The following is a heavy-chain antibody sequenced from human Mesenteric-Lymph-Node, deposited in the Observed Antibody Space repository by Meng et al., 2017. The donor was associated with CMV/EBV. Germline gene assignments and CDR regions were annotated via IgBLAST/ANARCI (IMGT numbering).Heavy chain of an antibody. CDR2: IYYSGST. J-gene: IGHJ4*02. Sequence: SETLSLTCTVSGGSVSSGSYYWSWIRQPPGKGLEWIGYIYYSGSTNYNPSLKSRVTISVDTSKNQFSLKLSSVTAADTAVYYCARASDFWSGYPFDYWGQGTLVTVSS. CDR1: GGSVSSGSYY. V-gene: IGHV4-61*01. CDR3: ARASDFWSGYPFDY. D-gene: IGHD3-3*01.